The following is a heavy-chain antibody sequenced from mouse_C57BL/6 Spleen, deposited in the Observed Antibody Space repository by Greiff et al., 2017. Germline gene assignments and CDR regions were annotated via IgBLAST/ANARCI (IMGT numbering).Heavy chain of an antibody. CDR3: ARFRYYYCSSSSMDY. J-gene: IGHJ4*01. CDR2: INPNNGGT. Sequence: VPLQQSGPELVKPGASVKIPCKASGYTFTDYNMDWVKQSHGKSLEWIGDINPNNGGTIYNQKFKGKATLTVDKSSSTAYMELRSLTSEDTSVYYCARFRYYYCSSSSMDYWGQGTSVTVSS. CDR1: GYTFTDYN. V-gene: IGHV1-18*01. D-gene: IGHD1-1*01.